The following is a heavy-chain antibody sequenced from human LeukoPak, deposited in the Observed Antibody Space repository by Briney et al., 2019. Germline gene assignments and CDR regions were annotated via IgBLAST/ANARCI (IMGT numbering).Heavy chain of an antibody. CDR3: ARGELLSGYFDY. CDR2: INPNSGGT. CDR1: GYTLTGYY. J-gene: IGHJ4*02. D-gene: IGHD1-26*01. V-gene: IGHV1-2*02. Sequence: GASVKVSCKASGYTLTGYYMHWMRQAHGEGLEWMGWINPNSGGTNYAQKFQGRVTMTRDTSISTAYMELSRLRSDDTAVYYCARGELLSGYFDYWGQGPLVTVSS.